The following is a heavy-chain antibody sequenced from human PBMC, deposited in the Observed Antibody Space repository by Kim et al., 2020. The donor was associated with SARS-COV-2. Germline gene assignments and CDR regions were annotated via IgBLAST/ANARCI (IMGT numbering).Heavy chain of an antibody. V-gene: IGHV7-4-1*02. J-gene: IGHJ5*02. Sequence: ASVKVSCKASGYTFTSYAMNWVRQAPGQGLEWMGWINTNTGNPTYAQGFTGRFVFSLDTSVSTAYLQISSLKAEDTAVYYCARRDSSGWYGGNWFDPWGQGTLVTVSS. CDR1: GYTFTSYA. CDR3: ARRDSSGWYGGNWFDP. CDR2: INTNTGNP. D-gene: IGHD6-19*01.